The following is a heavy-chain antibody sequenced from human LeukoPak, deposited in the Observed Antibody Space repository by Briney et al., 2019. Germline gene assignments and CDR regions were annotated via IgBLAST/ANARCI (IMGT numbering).Heavy chain of an antibody. J-gene: IGHJ3*02. D-gene: IGHD4-23*01. CDR3: ARSGGRGSDVFDI. CDR2: IYSGGNT. CDR1: VFTVSSNY. Sequence: GGSLRLSCAASVFTVSSNYINWVRPAPGKGLEWVSVIYSGGNTYYADSVKGRFTISRDNSKNTLYLQMNSLRAEDTAVYYCARSGGRGSDVFDIWGQGTMVTVSS. V-gene: IGHV3-53*01.